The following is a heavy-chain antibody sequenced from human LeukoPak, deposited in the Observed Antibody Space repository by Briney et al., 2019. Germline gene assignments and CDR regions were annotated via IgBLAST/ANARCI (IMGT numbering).Heavy chain of an antibody. CDR2: IVVGSGNT. CDR1: GFTFISSA. V-gene: IGHV1-58*01. D-gene: IGHD3-22*01. CDR3: AAPTESVNYYDSSGRLYYYYGMDV. J-gene: IGHJ6*02. Sequence: LVKVSCKASGFTFISSAVQWVRQARGQRLEWIGWIVVGSGNTNYAQKFQERVTITRDMSTSTAYMELSSLRSEDTAVYYCAAPTESVNYYDSSGRLYYYYGMDVWGQGTTVTVSS.